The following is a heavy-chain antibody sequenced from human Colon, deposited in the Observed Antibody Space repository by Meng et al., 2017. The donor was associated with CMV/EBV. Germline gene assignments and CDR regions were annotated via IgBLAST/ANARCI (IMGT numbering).Heavy chain of an antibody. V-gene: IGHV1-46*01. CDR3: ARDPGLGWSDY. J-gene: IGHJ4*02. D-gene: IGHD2-15*01. CDR1: GYTLTTYY. Sequence: SCQASGYTLTTYYMHWVRQAPGKGLEWMGRIDPSGTSTIYAQNFQGRVTVTKDTSTSTVYMELSSLRSEDTAVYFCARDPGLGWSDYWGQGTLVTVSS. CDR2: IDPSGTST.